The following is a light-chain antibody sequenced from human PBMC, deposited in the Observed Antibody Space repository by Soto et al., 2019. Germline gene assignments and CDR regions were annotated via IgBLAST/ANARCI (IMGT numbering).Light chain of an antibody. V-gene: IGKV3D-20*02. CDR2: DAS. J-gene: IGKJ5*01. CDR3: QQRSKWPIT. Sequence: IALTPSPVTLSLSPGERATLSCRASQSVSSNYLAWYQMKPGQAPRLLIYDASNRATGIPARFSGSGSGTDFTLTISSLEPEDFAVYYCQQRSKWPITFGQGTRLEIK. CDR1: QSVSSNY.